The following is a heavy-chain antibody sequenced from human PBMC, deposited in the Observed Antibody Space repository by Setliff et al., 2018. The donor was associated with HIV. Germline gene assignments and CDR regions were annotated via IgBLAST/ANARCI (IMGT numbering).Heavy chain of an antibody. D-gene: IGHD3-10*01. CDR1: GFTFRDAW. J-gene: IGHJ4*02. CDR3: AADLPSRGGGEFDY. Sequence: GESLRLSCAASGFTFRDAWMSWVRQAPGKGLEWIGLIKNTGATQFAAPGKDRFTISRDVSKTTVYLQMSSLKTEDTALYFCAADLPSRGGGEFDYWGQGTQVTVSS. V-gene: IGHV3-15*01. CDR2: IKNTGAT.